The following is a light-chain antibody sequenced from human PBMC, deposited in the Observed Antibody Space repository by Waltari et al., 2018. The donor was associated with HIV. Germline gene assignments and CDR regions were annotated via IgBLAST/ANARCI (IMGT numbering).Light chain of an antibody. CDR3: SQYASSSAPLVV. CDR1: SSDVGGYNY. V-gene: IGLV2-14*03. J-gene: IGLJ2*01. CDR2: DVS. Sequence: QSALTQPASVSGSPGQSITISCTGTSSDVGGYNYVSWYQQHPGQAPKLMIYDVSNRSSGDSNRLSVSKSGNTSTLTVSGLQADDEADYYCSQYASSSAPLVVFGGGTKLTVL.